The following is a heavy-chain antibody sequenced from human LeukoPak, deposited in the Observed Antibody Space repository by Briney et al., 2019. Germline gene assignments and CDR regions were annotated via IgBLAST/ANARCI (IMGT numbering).Heavy chain of an antibody. V-gene: IGHV1-18*04. Sequence: GASVKVSCKASGYTFTSYGISWVRQAPGQGLEWMGWISAYNGNTNYAQMLQGRVTMTTDTSTSTAYMELRSLRSDDTAVYYCARVTGLYSSEYYFDYWGQGTLVTVSS. CDR1: GYTFTSYG. D-gene: IGHD6-19*01. CDR2: ISAYNGNT. J-gene: IGHJ4*02. CDR3: ARVTGLYSSEYYFDY.